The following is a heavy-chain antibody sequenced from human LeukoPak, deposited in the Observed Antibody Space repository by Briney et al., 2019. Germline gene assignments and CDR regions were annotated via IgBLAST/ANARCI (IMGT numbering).Heavy chain of an antibody. CDR1: GFTFSSYA. D-gene: IGHD6-13*01. CDR3: AKLPAAERYYFDY. V-gene: IGHV3-23*01. CDR2: TSGSGGST. Sequence: GGSLRLSCAASGFTFSSYAMSWVRQAPGKGLEWVSATSGSGGSTYYADSVKGRFTISRDNSKNTLYLQMNSLRAEDTAVYYCAKLPAAERYYFDYWGQGTLVTVSS. J-gene: IGHJ4*02.